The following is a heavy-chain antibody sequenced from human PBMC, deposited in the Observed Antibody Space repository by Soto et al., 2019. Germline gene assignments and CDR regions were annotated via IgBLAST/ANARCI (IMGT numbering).Heavy chain of an antibody. D-gene: IGHD3-10*02. CDR2: IYYSGST. V-gene: IGHV4-31*03. CDR1: GGSISSGGYY. Sequence: LSLTCTVSGGSISSGGYYWSWIRQHPGKGLEWIGYIYYSGSTYYNPSLKSRVTISVDTSKNQFSLKLSSVTAADTAVYYCASCSGSYHFYYGMDVWGQGTTVTVSS. J-gene: IGHJ6*02. CDR3: ASCSGSYHFYYGMDV.